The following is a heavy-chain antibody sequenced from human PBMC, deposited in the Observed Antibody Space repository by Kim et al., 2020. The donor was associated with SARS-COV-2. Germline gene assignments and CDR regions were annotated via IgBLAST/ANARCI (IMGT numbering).Heavy chain of an antibody. Sequence: SETLSLTCAVYGGSFSGYYWSWIRQPPGKGLEWIGEINHSGSTNYNPSLKSRVTISVDTSKNQFSLKLSSVTAADTAVYYCATEKIVGATFDYWGQGTL. CDR3: ATEKIVGATFDY. J-gene: IGHJ4*02. CDR1: GGSFSGYY. CDR2: INHSGST. D-gene: IGHD1-26*01. V-gene: IGHV4-34*01.